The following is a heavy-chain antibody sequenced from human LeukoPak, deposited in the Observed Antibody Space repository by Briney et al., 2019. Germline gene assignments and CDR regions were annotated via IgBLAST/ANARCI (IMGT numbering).Heavy chain of an antibody. D-gene: IGHD5-12*01. J-gene: IGHJ3*02. CDR1: GSTFSDYY. CDR2: ISSSGSTI. V-gene: IGHV3-11*01. Sequence: GGSLRLSCAASGSTFSDYYMSWIRQAPGKGVEWVSYISSSGSTIYYADSVKGRFTIYRDNAKNSLYLQMNSLRNDDMALFYCAKDKWPGGLGYAFDMWGQGTMVTVSS. CDR3: AKDKWPGGLGYAFDM.